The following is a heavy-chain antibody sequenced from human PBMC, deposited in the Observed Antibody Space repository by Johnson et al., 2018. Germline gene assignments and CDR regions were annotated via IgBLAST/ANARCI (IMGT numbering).Heavy chain of an antibody. Sequence: QVQLVQSGGGVVQPGRSLRLYCATSGFTFSVHGMHWVRQAPGKGLEWVAVISDDGSNKSYAASVKGRFTIPRDNSKTTRYLQRNSLRAEDTAVYYCAKELEVVGYYYYYMDVWGKGTTVTVSS. V-gene: IGHV3-30*18. J-gene: IGHJ6*03. D-gene: IGHD3-16*02. CDR3: AKELEVVGYYYYYMDV. CDR2: ISDDGSNK. CDR1: GFTFSVHG.